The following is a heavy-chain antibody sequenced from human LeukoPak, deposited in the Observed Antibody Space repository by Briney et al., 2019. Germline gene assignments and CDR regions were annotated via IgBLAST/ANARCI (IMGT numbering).Heavy chain of an antibody. D-gene: IGHD5-24*01. V-gene: IGHV1-2*02. J-gene: IGHJ5*02. CDR2: INPNSGGT. CDR1: GYTFTGYY. CDR3: ARGEMATTRRVDP. Sequence: ASVTVSFKASGYTFTGYYMHWVRQAPGQGLEWMGWINPNSGGTNYAQKFQGRVTMTRDTSISTAYMELSRLRSDDTAVYYCARGEMATTRRVDPWGQGTLVTVSS.